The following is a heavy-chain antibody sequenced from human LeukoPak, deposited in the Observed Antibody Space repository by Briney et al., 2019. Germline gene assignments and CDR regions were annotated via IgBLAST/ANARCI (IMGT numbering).Heavy chain of an antibody. D-gene: IGHD6-19*01. Sequence: GGSLRLSCAASGFTVSSNYMSWARQAPGKGLEWVSVIYSGGSTYYADSVKGRFTISRDNSKNTLYLQMNSLRAEDTAVYYCARMNEGSGWSFDAFDIWGQGTMVTVSS. CDR1: GFTVSSNY. CDR3: ARMNEGSGWSFDAFDI. V-gene: IGHV3-53*01. CDR2: IYSGGST. J-gene: IGHJ3*02.